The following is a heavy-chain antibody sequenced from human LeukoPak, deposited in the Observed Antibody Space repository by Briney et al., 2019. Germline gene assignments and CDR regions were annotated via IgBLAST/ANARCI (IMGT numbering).Heavy chain of an antibody. V-gene: IGHV7-4-1*02. CDR2: INTNTGNP. Sequence: GASVKVSCKASGYTFSNYAINWVRQAPGQGLEWMGWINTNTGNPTYAQGFTGRFVFSLETSVSTAYLLISSLKADDTAVYYCARFYDDGDPRFDYWGQGTLVIVSS. CDR3: ARFYDDGDPRFDY. D-gene: IGHD4-17*01. J-gene: IGHJ4*02. CDR1: GYTFSNYA.